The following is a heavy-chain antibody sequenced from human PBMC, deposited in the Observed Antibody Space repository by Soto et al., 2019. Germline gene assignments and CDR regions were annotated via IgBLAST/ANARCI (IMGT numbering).Heavy chain of an antibody. CDR1: GGSISSGGYY. J-gene: IGHJ4*02. Sequence: QVQLQESGPGLVKPSQTLSLTCTVSGGSISSGGYYWSWIRQHPGKGLEWIGYIYYSGSTYYNPALKGRVTIAVATSKNQFSLKLSSVTAADTAVYYCARERSDYYGSGSPVYWGQGTLVTVSS. CDR2: IYYSGST. D-gene: IGHD3-10*01. CDR3: ARERSDYYGSGSPVY. V-gene: IGHV4-31*03.